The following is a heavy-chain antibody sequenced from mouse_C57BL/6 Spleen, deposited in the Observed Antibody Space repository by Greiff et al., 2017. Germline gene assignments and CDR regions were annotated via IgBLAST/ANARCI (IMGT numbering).Heavy chain of an antibody. V-gene: IGHV5-6*01. CDR3: ARHGGVPMDY. Sequence: EVKLVESGGDLVKPGGSLKLSCAASGFTFSSYGMSWVRQTPDKRLEWVATISSGGSYTYYPDSVKGRFTISRDNAKNTLYLQMSSLKSEDTAMYYCARHGGVPMDYGGQGTSVTVSS. J-gene: IGHJ4*01. CDR2: ISSGGSYT. CDR1: GFTFSSYG.